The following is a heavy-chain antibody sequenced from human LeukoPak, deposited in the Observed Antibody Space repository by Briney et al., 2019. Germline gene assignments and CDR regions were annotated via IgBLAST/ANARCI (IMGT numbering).Heavy chain of an antibody. CDR2: INPNSGGT. Sequence: ASVKVSCRASGYTFTGYYMHWVRQAPGQGLEWMGWINPNSGGTNYAQKFQGRVTMTRDTSISTAYMELSRLRSDDTAVYYCASQYSSGWSVFDYWGQGTLVTVSS. CDR1: GYTFTGYY. J-gene: IGHJ4*02. CDR3: ASQYSSGWSVFDY. V-gene: IGHV1-2*02. D-gene: IGHD6-19*01.